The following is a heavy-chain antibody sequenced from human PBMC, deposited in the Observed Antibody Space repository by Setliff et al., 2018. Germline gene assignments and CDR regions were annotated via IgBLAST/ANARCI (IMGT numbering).Heavy chain of an antibody. CDR2: IIPIFGTA. D-gene: IGHD2-2*01. CDR1: GGTFSTYA. Sequence: ASVKVSCKASGGTFSTYAISWVRQAPGQGLEWMGGIIPIFGTANYAQKFQGRVTITADESTSTAYMELSSLRSEDTAVYYCARGEDIVVVPAGFDDYSNYEDYYYGMDVWGQGTTVTSP. CDR3: ARGEDIVVVPAGFDDYSNYEDYYYGMDV. J-gene: IGHJ6*02. V-gene: IGHV1-69*13.